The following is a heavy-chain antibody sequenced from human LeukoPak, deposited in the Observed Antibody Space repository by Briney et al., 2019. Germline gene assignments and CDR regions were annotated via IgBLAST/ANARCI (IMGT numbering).Heavy chain of an antibody. CDR3: ARHLRGVRGTFDY. D-gene: IGHD3-10*01. CDR1: GFTFSTYL. CDR2: ISSSGSTI. V-gene: IGHV3-48*03. Sequence: GGSLRLSCAASGFTFSTYLMSWVRQAPGKGLEWVSYISSSGSTIYYADSVRGRFTISRDNAKNSLYLQMNSLRAEDTATYFCARHLRGVRGTFDYWGQGTLVTVSS. J-gene: IGHJ4*02.